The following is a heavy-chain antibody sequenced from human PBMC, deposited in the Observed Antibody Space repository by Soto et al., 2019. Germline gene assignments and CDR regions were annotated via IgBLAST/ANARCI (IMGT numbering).Heavy chain of an antibody. J-gene: IGHJ4*02. V-gene: IGHV3-21*01. CDR3: ARDRYSSGDFDY. CDR1: GFTFSSYS. CDR2: ISDSSSYI. Sequence: GGSLRLSCAASGFTFSSYSMNWVRQAPGKGLEWVSSISDSSSYIYYADSVKGRFTISRDNAKNSLYLQMNSLRAEDTAVYYCARDRYSSGDFDYWGQGTLVTVSS. D-gene: IGHD6-19*01.